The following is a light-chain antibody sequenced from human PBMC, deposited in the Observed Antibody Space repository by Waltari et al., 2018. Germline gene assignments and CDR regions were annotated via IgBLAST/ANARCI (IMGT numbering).Light chain of an antibody. CDR2: GTS. Sequence: DIVLIQSPAILSLSPGERASLYCRAIQSVTNYLSWYQQKPGQAPRLLIYGTSNRATGIPARFSGSGFGTAFTLTISSLEPEDFAVYYCQQRRDWPLTFGGGTKVEIK. V-gene: IGKV3-11*01. CDR1: QSVTNY. J-gene: IGKJ4*01. CDR3: QQRRDWPLT.